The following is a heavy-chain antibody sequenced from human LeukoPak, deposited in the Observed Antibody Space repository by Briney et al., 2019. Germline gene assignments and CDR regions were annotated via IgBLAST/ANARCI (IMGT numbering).Heavy chain of an antibody. J-gene: IGHJ6*02. CDR3: ARKRSVQLVRGYYGMDV. CDR2: ISYDGSNK. D-gene: IGHD6-13*01. V-gene: IGHV3-30-3*01. CDR1: GFTFSSYA. Sequence: PGGSLRLSCAASGFTFSSYAMHWVRQAPGKGLEWVAVISYDGSNKYYADSVKGRFTISRDNSKNTLYLQMNSLRAEDTAVYYCARKRSVQLVRGYYGMDVWGQGTTVTASS.